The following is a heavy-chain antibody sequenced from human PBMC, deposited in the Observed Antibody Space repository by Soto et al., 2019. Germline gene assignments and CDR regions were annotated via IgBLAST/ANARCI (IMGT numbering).Heavy chain of an antibody. D-gene: IGHD6-19*01. J-gene: IGHJ6*04. V-gene: IGHV1-69*02. CDR3: ARALPIAVAAPNYYNGRDV. Sequence: SVKVSCKASGGTFSSYTISWVRQAPGQGLEWMGRIIPILGIANYAQKFQGRVTITADKSTSTAYMELSSLRSEDTAVYYCARALPIAVAAPNYYNGRDVWGKGTRVTASS. CDR1: GGTFSSYT. CDR2: IIPILGIA.